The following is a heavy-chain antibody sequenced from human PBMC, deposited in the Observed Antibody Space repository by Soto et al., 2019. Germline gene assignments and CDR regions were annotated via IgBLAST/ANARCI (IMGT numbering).Heavy chain of an antibody. CDR2: MNPNSGNT. CDR3: ARERGAGYIKK. J-gene: IGHJ4*02. D-gene: IGHD5-12*01. Sequence: QVQLVQSGAEVKKPGASVKVCCKASGYTFISYDSNWVRQATGQGLEWMGWMNPNSGNTGYAQKFQGRVNMTRNTSISTAYMELSSLGSEDTAVYYCARERGAGYIKKWGQRTLVPVSS. V-gene: IGHV1-8*01. CDR1: GYTFISYD.